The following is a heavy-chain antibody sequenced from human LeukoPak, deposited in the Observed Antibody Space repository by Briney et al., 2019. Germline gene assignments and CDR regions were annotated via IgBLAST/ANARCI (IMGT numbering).Heavy chain of an antibody. V-gene: IGHV3-23*01. Sequence: GGSLRLTCAASGFTFSSYAMSWVRQAPGKGLEWVSLISGSGVSTYYAGSVKGRFTISRDNSQNTLYLQMNSLSAEDTAVYYCAKKVAGFDYWGQGTLVTVSS. J-gene: IGHJ4*02. CDR2: ISGSGVST. D-gene: IGHD5-12*01. CDR3: AKKVAGFDY. CDR1: GFTFSSYA.